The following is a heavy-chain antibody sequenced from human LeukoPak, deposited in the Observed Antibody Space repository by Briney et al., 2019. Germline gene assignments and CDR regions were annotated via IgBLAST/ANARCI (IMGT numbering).Heavy chain of an antibody. J-gene: IGHJ4*02. D-gene: IGHD6-13*01. CDR2: ISSRGSYI. Sequence: GGSLRLSCAASGFTFSNYNINWVRQAPGKGLEWVSSISSRGSYIYYADSVKGRFAISADNAMNSLYLQMNSLRAEDTAVYYCARGYSSSWYDLYYFDYWGQGTLVTVSS. CDR3: ARGYSSSWYDLYYFDY. CDR1: GFTFSNYN. V-gene: IGHV3-21*01.